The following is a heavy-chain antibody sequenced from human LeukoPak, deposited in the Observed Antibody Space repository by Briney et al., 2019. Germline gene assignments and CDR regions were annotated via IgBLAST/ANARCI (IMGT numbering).Heavy chain of an antibody. D-gene: IGHD2/OR15-2a*01. CDR2: INSDGSST. CDR3: ARAIGLDFDF. Sequence: GGSLRLSCIASGFTLSGSWMHWVRQVPGKGLEWVSRINSDGSSTAYADSVKGRFTISRDNAKTMLYLQMSSLRADDTAMYYCARAIGLDFDFWGQGTLVTVSS. V-gene: IGHV3-74*01. CDR1: GFTLSGSW. J-gene: IGHJ4*02.